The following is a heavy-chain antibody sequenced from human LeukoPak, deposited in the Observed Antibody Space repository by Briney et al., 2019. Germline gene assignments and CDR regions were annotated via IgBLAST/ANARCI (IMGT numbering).Heavy chain of an antibody. CDR1: GSSISSAYY. CDR2: IYHSEST. V-gene: IGHV4-38-2*02. Sequence: SETLSLTCTVSGSSISSAYYWGWIRQPPGKGLEWIGNIYHSESTYYNPSLKSRVTISVDTSKNQFSLKLTSVTAADTAVYYCARGLSDVYWGQGTLVTVSS. J-gene: IGHJ4*02. CDR3: ARGLSDVY.